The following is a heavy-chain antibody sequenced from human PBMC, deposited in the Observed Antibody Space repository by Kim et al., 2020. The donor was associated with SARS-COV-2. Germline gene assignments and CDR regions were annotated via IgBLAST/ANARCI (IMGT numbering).Heavy chain of an antibody. Sequence: YYADAVKGRFTISRDNAKNSLYLQMNSLRAEDTAVYYCARASTVRDAFDIWGQGTMVTVSS. V-gene: IGHV3-11*04. J-gene: IGHJ3*02. CDR3: ARASTVRDAFDI. D-gene: IGHD4-17*01.